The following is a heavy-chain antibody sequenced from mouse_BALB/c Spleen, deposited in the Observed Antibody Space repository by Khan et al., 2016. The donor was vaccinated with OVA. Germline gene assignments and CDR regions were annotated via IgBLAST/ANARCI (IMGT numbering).Heavy chain of an antibody. CDR2: IDPTTGYT. Sequence: QIQLVQSGAELAKPGASMKMSCKASGYTFTTYWMHWVKQRPGQGLEWIGYIDPTTGYTEYNQKFKDRATLTTDKSSSTAYMQLSSLTSEDSAVYNCVRDGAYHRNDGWFAYWSQGTLVTVSA. J-gene: IGHJ3*01. D-gene: IGHD2-14*01. V-gene: IGHV1-7*01. CDR1: GYTFTTYW. CDR3: VRDGAYHRNDGWFAY.